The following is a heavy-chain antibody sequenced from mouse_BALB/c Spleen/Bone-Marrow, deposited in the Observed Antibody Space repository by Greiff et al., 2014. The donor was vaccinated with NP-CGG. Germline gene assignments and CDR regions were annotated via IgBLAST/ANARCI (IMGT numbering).Heavy chain of an antibody. CDR1: GFNIKDTY. Sequence: VQLQQPGAELVKPGASVKLSCTASGFNIKDTYMHWVKQRPKQGLEWIGRIDPANGNTKYDPKFQGKATITADTSSNTAYLQLSSLTSEDTAVYYCAIYYYGSSGFAYWGQGTLVTVSA. CDR3: AIYYYGSSGFAY. CDR2: IDPANGNT. V-gene: IGHV14-3*02. D-gene: IGHD1-1*01. J-gene: IGHJ3*01.